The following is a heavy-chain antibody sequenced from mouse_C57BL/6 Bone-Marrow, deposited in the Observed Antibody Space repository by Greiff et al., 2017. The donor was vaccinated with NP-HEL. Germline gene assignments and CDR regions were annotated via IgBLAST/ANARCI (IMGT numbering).Heavy chain of an antibody. CDR3: ARRVSGAWFAY. CDR1: GFTFSSYG. CDR2: ISSGGSYT. V-gene: IGHV5-6*01. Sequence: VQLQESGGDLVKPGGSLKLSCAASGFTFSSYGMSWVRQTPDKRLEWVATISSGGSYTYYPDSVKGRFTISRDNAKNTLYLQMSSLKSEDTAMYYCARRVSGAWFAYWGQGTLVTVSA. D-gene: IGHD4-1*01. J-gene: IGHJ3*01.